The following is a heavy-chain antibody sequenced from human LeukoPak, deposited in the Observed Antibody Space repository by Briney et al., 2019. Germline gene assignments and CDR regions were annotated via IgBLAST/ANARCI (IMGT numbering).Heavy chain of an antibody. Sequence: GALRLSCAASGFTFSSYAMSWVRQAPGKGLEWVSVIYSGGSTYYADSVKGRFTISRDNSKNTLYLQMNSLRAEDTAVYYCARGPHAFDIWGQGTMVTVSS. CDR3: ARGPHAFDI. CDR2: IYSGGST. V-gene: IGHV3-53*01. J-gene: IGHJ3*02. CDR1: GFTFSSYA.